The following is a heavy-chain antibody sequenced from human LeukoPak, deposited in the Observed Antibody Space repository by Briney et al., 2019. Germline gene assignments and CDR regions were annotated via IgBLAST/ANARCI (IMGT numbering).Heavy chain of an antibody. V-gene: IGHV3-30*02. Sequence: GGSLRLSCAASGFTLSNYGLHWVRQAPGKGLECVSFIRNDGGYTFYAGSVRGRFTISRDNSKNTLYMQMNNLRVEDTAVYYCTRERYCSGASCYSDNTYFDSWGQGALVTVSS. CDR3: TRERYCSGASCYSDNTYFDS. CDR2: IRNDGGYT. D-gene: IGHD2-2*01. CDR1: GFTLSNYG. J-gene: IGHJ4*02.